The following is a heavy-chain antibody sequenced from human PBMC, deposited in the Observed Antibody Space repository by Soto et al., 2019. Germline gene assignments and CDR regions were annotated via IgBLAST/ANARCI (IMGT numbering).Heavy chain of an antibody. V-gene: IGHV4-39*01. CDR2: IFYSGGT. CDR3: ARQASGYYYGWFDP. Sequence: QLLLQESGPGLVKPSETLSLTCTVSGGSILDSTYYWAWIRQSPGKGLEWIGTIFYSGGTFYTPSLKSRVTRSVNTSNIQFSLKLSSVTAADTAVYYCARQASGYYYGWFDPWGQGTLVTVSS. D-gene: IGHD3-22*01. J-gene: IGHJ5*02. CDR1: GGSILDSTYY.